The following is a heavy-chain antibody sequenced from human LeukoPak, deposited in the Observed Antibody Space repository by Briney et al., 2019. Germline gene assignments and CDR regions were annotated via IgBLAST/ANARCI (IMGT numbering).Heavy chain of an antibody. Sequence: GGSLRLSCAASGFSFSTYSMNWVRPAPGKGLEWVSAISSGSSYIHYAESVKGRFTISRDNAKNSLYLQMSSLRAEDTAVYYCARGYCSGGNCYSTDYWGQGTLVTVSS. CDR1: GFSFSTYS. V-gene: IGHV3-21*01. J-gene: IGHJ4*02. CDR3: ARGYCSGGNCYSTDY. D-gene: IGHD2-15*01. CDR2: ISSGSSYI.